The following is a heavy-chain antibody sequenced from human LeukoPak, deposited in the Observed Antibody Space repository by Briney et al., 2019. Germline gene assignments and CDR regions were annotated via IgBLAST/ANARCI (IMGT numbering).Heavy chain of an antibody. V-gene: IGHV1-69*01. D-gene: IGHD6-6*01. CDR2: IIPIFGTA. J-gene: IGHJ6*03. CDR3: ARDHGSSNIYNYYYYMDV. Sequence: SVKVSCKASGGTFSSYAISWVRQAPGQGLEWMGGIIPIFGTANYAQKFQGRVTITADESTSTAYMELSSLRSEDTAVYYCARDHGSSNIYNYYYYMDVWGKGTTVTVSS. CDR1: GGTFSSYA.